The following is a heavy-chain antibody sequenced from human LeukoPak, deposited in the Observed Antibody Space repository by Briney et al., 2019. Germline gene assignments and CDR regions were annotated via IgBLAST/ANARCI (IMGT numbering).Heavy chain of an antibody. CDR2: ISSSSSTI. CDR1: GFTFSSYS. D-gene: IGHD3-3*01. Sequence: GGSLRLSCAASGFTFSSYSMNWVRQAPGKGLEWVSYISSSSSTIYYADSVKGRFTISRDNAKNSLYLQMHSLRAEDTAVYYCARVHDFWSGYYTGFDPWGQGTLVTVSS. V-gene: IGHV3-48*01. J-gene: IGHJ5*02. CDR3: ARVHDFWSGYYTGFDP.